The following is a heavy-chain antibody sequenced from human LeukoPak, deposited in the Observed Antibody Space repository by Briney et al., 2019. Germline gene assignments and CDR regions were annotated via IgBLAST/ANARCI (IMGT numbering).Heavy chain of an antibody. Sequence: ASVKVSCKASGYTFTGYYMHWVRQAPGQWLEWMGWINPNSGGTNYAQKFQGRVTMTRDTSISTAYMELSRLRSDDTAVYYCARVYYGGTRLIDYWGQGTLVTVSS. CDR3: ARVYYGGTRLIDY. CDR1: GYTFTGYY. CDR2: INPNSGGT. J-gene: IGHJ4*02. V-gene: IGHV1-2*02. D-gene: IGHD4-23*01.